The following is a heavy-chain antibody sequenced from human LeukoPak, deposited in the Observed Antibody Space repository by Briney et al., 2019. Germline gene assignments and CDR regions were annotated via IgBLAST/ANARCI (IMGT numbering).Heavy chain of an antibody. D-gene: IGHD6-19*01. CDR2: IYYSGST. Sequence: SETLSLTCTVSGGSISSYYWSWIRQPPGKGLNGLGYIYYSGSTNYNPSLKSRVTISVDTSKNQFSLKLSSVTAADTAVYYCARHSSGWYGDYFDYWGQGTLVTVSS. V-gene: IGHV4-59*08. J-gene: IGHJ4*02. CDR1: GGSISSYY. CDR3: ARHSSGWYGDYFDY.